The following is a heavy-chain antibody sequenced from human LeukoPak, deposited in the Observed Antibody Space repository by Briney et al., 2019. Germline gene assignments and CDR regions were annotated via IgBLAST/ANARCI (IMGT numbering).Heavy chain of an antibody. Sequence: SETLSLTCTVSGGSISSYYWTWIRQPPGKGLERIGYIYFSGSTKYNPSLKSRVTISIDTSKNQFSLKLSSVTAADTAVYYCARGCDYVQPNRCYPWGQGTLVTVSS. V-gene: IGHV4-59*01. J-gene: IGHJ5*02. CDR1: GGSISSYY. CDR3: ARGCDYVQPNRCYP. D-gene: IGHD4-17*01. CDR2: IYFSGST.